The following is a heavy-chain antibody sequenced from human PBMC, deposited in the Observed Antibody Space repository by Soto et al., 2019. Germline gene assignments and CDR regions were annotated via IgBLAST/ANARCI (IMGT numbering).Heavy chain of an antibody. CDR3: VRDPPMPTGGTRFPYYFDF. CDR1: GFTFSTYS. J-gene: IGHJ4*02. Sequence: GGSLRLSCAASGFTFSTYSMNWVRQAPGKGLEWVSSVSGSSGYIYYADSVKGRFTISRDNAKNSLYLQMSSLRADDTAVYYCVRDPPMPTGGTRFPYYFDFWGQGTLVTVSS. V-gene: IGHV3-21*01. D-gene: IGHD2-8*02. CDR2: VSGSSGYI.